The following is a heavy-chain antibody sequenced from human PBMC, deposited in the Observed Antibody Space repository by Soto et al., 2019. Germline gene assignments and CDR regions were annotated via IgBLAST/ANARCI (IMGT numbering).Heavy chain of an antibody. Sequence: QVQLVESGGGVVQPGRSLRLSCAASGLTFSIYGMHWVRQAPGKGLEWLAVISNDGTTKYFADSVRGRFTTSRDNSVNTLYLQMNRLRPADTGVYYCAKAREDTAMILDHWGEGTLVTVSP. V-gene: IGHV3-30*18. CDR1: GLTFSIYG. J-gene: IGHJ4*02. D-gene: IGHD5-18*01. CDR3: AKAREDTAMILDH. CDR2: ISNDGTTK.